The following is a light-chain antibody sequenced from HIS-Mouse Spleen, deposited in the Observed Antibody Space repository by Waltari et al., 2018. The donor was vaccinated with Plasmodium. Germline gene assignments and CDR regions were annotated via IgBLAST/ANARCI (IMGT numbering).Light chain of an antibody. J-gene: IGLJ1*01. CDR1: SSDVGSYNL. CDR2: EGS. Sequence: QSALTQPASVSGSPGQSITISCTGTSSDVGSYNLVSWYQQHTGKAPKLMIYEGSNRPSGVSNRFSGSKSGNTASLTISGLQAEDEADYYCCSYAGSSTYVFGTGTKVTVL. V-gene: IGLV2-23*01. CDR3: CSYAGSSTYV.